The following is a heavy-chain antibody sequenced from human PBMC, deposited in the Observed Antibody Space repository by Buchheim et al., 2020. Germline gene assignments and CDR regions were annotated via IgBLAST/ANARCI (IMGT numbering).Heavy chain of an antibody. D-gene: IGHD3-10*01. CDR1: GYIFTSFT. CDR2: INPCSEKT. V-gene: IGHV1-3*01. Sequence: VELVQSGTEVKKPGTSVKLSCKGSGYIFTSFTMHWVRQAPGQGLEWMGWINPCSEKTKYSQKFHDRITITRDIAADTAYMELSGLRAEDTAVYFCARGWFGDYWSQGTL. CDR3: ARGWFGDY. J-gene: IGHJ4*02.